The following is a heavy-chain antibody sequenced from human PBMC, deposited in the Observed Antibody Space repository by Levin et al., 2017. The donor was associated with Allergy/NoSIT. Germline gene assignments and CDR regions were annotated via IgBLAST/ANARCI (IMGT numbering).Heavy chain of an antibody. CDR3: ARRDSDGSNSFDY. J-gene: IGHJ4*02. CDR1: GYSFTSYW. CDR2: IFPSDSDT. D-gene: IGHD4-23*01. V-gene: IGHV5-51*01. Sequence: AASVKVSWQASGYSFTSYWFGWVRQRPGKGLEWMGLIFPSDSDTRVSPSFQGQIIMSVDKSINTAYLQWSSLKASDSAMYYCARRDSDGSNSFDYWGQGTLVTVSS.